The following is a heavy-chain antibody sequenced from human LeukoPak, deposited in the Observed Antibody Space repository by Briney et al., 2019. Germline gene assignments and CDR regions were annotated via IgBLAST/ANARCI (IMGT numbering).Heavy chain of an antibody. Sequence: GESLKISCKGSGYSFTSYWIGWVRQMPGKGLEWMGIIYPGDSDTRYSPSFQGQVTISADKSISTAYLQWSSLKASDTAMYYCARLIKGASYIPFNYFDYWGQGTLVTVSS. J-gene: IGHJ4*02. D-gene: IGHD1-26*01. CDR3: ARLIKGASYIPFNYFDY. CDR2: IYPGDSDT. V-gene: IGHV5-51*01. CDR1: GYSFTSYW.